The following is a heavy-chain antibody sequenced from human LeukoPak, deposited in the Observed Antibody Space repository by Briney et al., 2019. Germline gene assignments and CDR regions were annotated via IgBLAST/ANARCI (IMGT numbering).Heavy chain of an antibody. V-gene: IGHV4-39*07. CDR2: IYYSGST. Sequence: SETLSLTCTVSGGSISSSSYYWGWIRQPPGKGLEWIGSIYYSGSTYYNPSLKSRVTISVDTSKNQFSLKLSSVTAADTAVYYCARTRSSGSYYNYADYWGQGTLVTVSS. D-gene: IGHD3-10*01. CDR3: ARTRSSGSYYNYADY. J-gene: IGHJ4*02. CDR1: GGSISSSSYY.